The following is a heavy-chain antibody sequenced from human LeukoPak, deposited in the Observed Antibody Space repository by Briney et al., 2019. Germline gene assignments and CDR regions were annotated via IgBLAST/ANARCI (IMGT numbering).Heavy chain of an antibody. CDR2: IYSGGST. V-gene: IGHV3-53*01. Sequence: PGGSLRPSCAASGFTVSSNYMSWVRQAPGKGLEWVSVIYSGGSTYYADSVKGRFTISRDNSKNTLYLQMNSLRAEDTAVYYCAREGYCSGGSCRRFDYWGQGTLVTVSS. J-gene: IGHJ4*02. D-gene: IGHD2-15*01. CDR1: GFTVSSNY. CDR3: AREGYCSGGSCRRFDY.